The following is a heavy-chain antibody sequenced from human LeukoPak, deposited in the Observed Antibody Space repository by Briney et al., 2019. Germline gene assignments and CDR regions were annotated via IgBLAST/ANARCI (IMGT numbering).Heavy chain of an antibody. CDR1: GYTFTSYG. CDR2: ISAY. CDR3: ARRFNYYDSSGYYEGFYFDY. J-gene: IGHJ4*02. V-gene: IGHV1-18*01. Sequence: GASVKISCKASGYTFTSYGISWVRQAPGQGLEWMGRISAYAQKFQGRVTMTTDTSTSTAYMELRSLRSDDTAVYYCARRFNYYDSSGYYEGFYFDYWGQGTLVTVSS. D-gene: IGHD3-22*01.